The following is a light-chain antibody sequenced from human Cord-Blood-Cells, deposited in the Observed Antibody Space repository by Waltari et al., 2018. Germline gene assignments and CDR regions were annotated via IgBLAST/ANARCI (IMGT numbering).Light chain of an antibody. Sequence: DIHMTQSPSSISASVGHRVTITCRASQSIRSYLNWYQQKPGKAPKLLIYSASSLQSGVPSKCFGSGSGTDDTLTISSRQPEDFATDYCYQSYSTPWTFGQGTKVEIK. V-gene: IGKV1-39*01. CDR1: QSIRSY. CDR3: YQSYSTPWT. J-gene: IGKJ1*01. CDR2: SAS.